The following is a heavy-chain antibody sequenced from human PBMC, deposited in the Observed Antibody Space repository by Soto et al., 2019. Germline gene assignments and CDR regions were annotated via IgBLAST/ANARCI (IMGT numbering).Heavy chain of an antibody. Sequence: EVQLVESGGGLVKPGGSLRLSCAASGFTFSSYSMNWVRQAPGKGLEWVSSISSSSSYIYYADSVKGRFTISRDNAKNSLYLQMNSLRAEDTAVYYCARDVDYDYIWGSSRYTDWYFDLWGRGTLVTVSS. CDR2: ISSSSSYI. CDR3: ARDVDYDYIWGSSRYTDWYFDL. CDR1: GFTFSSYS. V-gene: IGHV3-21*01. D-gene: IGHD3-16*02. J-gene: IGHJ2*01.